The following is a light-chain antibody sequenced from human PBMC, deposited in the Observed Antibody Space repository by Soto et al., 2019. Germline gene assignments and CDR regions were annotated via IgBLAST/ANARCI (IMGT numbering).Light chain of an antibody. CDR2: RAS. J-gene: IGKJ1*01. CDR3: QQYNDWPRT. CDR1: QSVISS. V-gene: IGKV3-15*01. Sequence: EIVMTQSPATLSVSPGERATLSCRASQSVISSLAWYQQKPGQAPRLLIYRASTRATGIPARFSGSGSGTEFTLTISSLQSEDFAVYYCQQYNDWPRTFGQGTKVDI.